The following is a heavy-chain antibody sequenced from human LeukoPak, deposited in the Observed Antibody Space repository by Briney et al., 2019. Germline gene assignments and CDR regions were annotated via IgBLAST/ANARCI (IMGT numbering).Heavy chain of an antibody. V-gene: IGHV1-18*01. D-gene: IGHD4-23*01. CDR3: ARDSEVVTPSDY. Sequence: ASVKVSCKASGYTFTSYDINWVRQATGQGLEWMEWISAYNGNTNYAQKLQGRVTMTTDTSTSTAYMELRSLRSDDTAVYYCARDSEVVTPSDYWGQGTLVTVSS. J-gene: IGHJ4*02. CDR2: ISAYNGNT. CDR1: GYTFTSYD.